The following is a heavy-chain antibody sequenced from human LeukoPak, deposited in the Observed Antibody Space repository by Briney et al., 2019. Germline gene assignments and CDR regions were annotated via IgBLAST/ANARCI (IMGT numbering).Heavy chain of an antibody. J-gene: IGHJ4*02. CDR3: ARLYSGNYFFDY. Sequence: ASVKVSCTASEYTFTGYYMHWVRQAPGQGLEWMGWINPNSGGTNYAQKFQGRVTMARDTSISTAYMELSRLTSDDTAVYYCARLYSGNYFFDYWGQGTLVTVSS. V-gene: IGHV1-2*02. CDR2: INPNSGGT. CDR1: EYTFTGYY. D-gene: IGHD1-26*01.